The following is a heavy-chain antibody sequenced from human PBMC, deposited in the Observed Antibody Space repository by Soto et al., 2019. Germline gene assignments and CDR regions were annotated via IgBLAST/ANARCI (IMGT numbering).Heavy chain of an antibody. J-gene: IGHJ6*02. CDR1: GFTFSSYG. Sequence: GGSLRLSCAASGFTFSSYGMHWVRQAPGKGLEWVAVIWYDGSNKYYADSVKGRFTISRDNSKNTLYLQMNSLRAEDTAVYYCARDFSSGWSGYHYYGMDVWGQGTTVTVSS. D-gene: IGHD6-19*01. CDR3: ARDFSSGWSGYHYYGMDV. V-gene: IGHV3-33*01. CDR2: IWYDGSNK.